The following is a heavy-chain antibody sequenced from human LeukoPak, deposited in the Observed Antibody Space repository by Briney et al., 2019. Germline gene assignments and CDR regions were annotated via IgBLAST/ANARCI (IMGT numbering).Heavy chain of an antibody. Sequence: SETLSLTRTVSGGSISSYYWSWIRQPPGKGLEWIGFIYYSGSTNYNPSLKSRVTISVDTSKNQFSLKLSSVTAADTAVYYCPRPSLDYGGIDAFDFWGQGTLVTVSS. CDR1: GGSISSYY. CDR3: PRPSLDYGGIDAFDF. D-gene: IGHD4-23*01. J-gene: IGHJ3*01. V-gene: IGHV4-59*08. CDR2: IYYSGST.